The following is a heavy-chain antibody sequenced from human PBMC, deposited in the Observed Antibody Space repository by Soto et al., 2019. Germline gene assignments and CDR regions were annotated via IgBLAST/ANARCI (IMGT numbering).Heavy chain of an antibody. J-gene: IGHJ4*02. Sequence: QVQLVQSGAEVKKPGASVKVSCKASGYTFTSYAMHWVRQAPGQRLEWMGWTNAGNGHTKYSQKFQGRVTITRDTSASTAYMELTSLRSEDTAVYYCARSSGFSAVDYWGQGTLVTVSS. CDR3: ARSSGFSAVDY. CDR2: TNAGNGHT. CDR1: GYTFTSYA. D-gene: IGHD3-22*01. V-gene: IGHV1-3*01.